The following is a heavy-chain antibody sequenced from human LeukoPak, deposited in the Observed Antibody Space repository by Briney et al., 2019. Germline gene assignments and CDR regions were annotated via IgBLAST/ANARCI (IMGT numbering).Heavy chain of an antibody. V-gene: IGHV1-2*02. CDR1: GYTFTSYY. CDR3: ATRPLQGYCSGGSCPAHDAFDI. CDR2: INPKNGGT. J-gene: IGHJ3*02. D-gene: IGHD2-15*01. Sequence: ASVKVSCKTSGYTFTSYYLHWMRQAPGQGLEWMGWINPKNGGTNYAQKFQGRVTMTRDTSISTIYMELTRLTSDDTAVYYCATRPLQGYCSGGSCPAHDAFDIWGQGTMVTVSS.